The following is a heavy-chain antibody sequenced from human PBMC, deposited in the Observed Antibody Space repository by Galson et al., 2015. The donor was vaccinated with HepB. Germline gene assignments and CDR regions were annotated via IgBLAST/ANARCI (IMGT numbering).Heavy chain of an antibody. CDR2: IYWDDDN. Sequence: LVKPTQTLTLTCTFSGFSLTSNAVGVGWIRQPPGKALEWLAHIYWDDDNHYSPSLKSRLSITKDTSKNQVVLTMTNMDPVDTATYYCAHGSGWLFDCWGQGTLVTASP. CDR1: GFSLTSNAVG. D-gene: IGHD6-19*01. CDR3: AHGSGWLFDC. V-gene: IGHV2-5*02. J-gene: IGHJ4*02.